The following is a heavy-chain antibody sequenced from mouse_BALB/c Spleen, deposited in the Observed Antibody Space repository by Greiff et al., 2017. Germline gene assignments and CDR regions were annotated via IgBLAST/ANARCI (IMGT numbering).Heavy chain of an antibody. CDR2: ISYSGST. CDR1: GYSITSDYA. Sequence: EVQLQQSGPGLVKPSQSLSLTCTVTGYSITSDYAWNWIRQFPGNKLEWMGYISYSGSTSYNPSLKSRISITRDTSKNQFFLQLNSLTTEDTATYYCAREGFYAMDYWGQGTSVTVSS. CDR3: AREGFYAMDY. J-gene: IGHJ4*01. V-gene: IGHV3-2*02.